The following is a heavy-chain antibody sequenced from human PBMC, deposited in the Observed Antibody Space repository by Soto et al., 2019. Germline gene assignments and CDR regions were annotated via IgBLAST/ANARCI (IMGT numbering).Heavy chain of an antibody. Sequence: QVQLQQWGAGLLKPSETLSLTCAVYGGSFSGYYWTWIRQPPGTGLEWIGEINHSGSTNYNPSLKNRVTMSVAASKNQFSLQLPSLTAAETAVYYCARDKITGIFDYWGQGTLVTVSS. J-gene: IGHJ4*02. V-gene: IGHV4-34*01. D-gene: IGHD3-10*01. CDR2: INHSGST. CDR1: GGSFSGYY. CDR3: ARDKITGIFDY.